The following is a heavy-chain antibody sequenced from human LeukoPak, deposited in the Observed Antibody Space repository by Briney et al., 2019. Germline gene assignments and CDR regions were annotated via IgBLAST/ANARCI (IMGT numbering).Heavy chain of an antibody. CDR3: ARGGSWSYFGY. J-gene: IGHJ4*02. V-gene: IGHV1-3*01. Sequence: KFQGRVTITRDTSASTAYTELSSLRSEDTAVYYCARGGSWSYFGYWGQGTLVTVSS. D-gene: IGHD6-13*01.